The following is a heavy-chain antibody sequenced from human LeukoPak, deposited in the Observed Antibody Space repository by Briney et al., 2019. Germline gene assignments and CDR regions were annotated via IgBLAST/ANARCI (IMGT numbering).Heavy chain of an antibody. CDR3: AREGCSSTSCYAGAAFDI. V-gene: IGHV4-59*01. CDR1: GGSISSYY. Sequence: SETLSLTCTVSGGSISSYYRSWLRQPPGKGLEWFGYIYYSGSTNYNPSLKSRVTISVDTSKNQFSLKLSSVTAADTAVYYCAREGCSSTSCYAGAAFDIWGQGTMVTVSS. CDR2: IYYSGST. J-gene: IGHJ3*02. D-gene: IGHD2-2*01.